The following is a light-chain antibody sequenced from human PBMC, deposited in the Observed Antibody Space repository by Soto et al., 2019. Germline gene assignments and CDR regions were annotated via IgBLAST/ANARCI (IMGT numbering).Light chain of an antibody. CDR3: SSYISSSTLYG. V-gene: IGLV2-14*01. Sequence: QSALTQPASVSGSPGQSITISCTGTSSDVGGYNYVSWYQQHPGKAPKLIIFEVSHRPSGVSNRFSGSKSGKTASLTISGLQAEDEADYYSSSYISSSTLYGFGTGTKLTVL. CDR1: SSDVGGYNY. CDR2: EVS. J-gene: IGLJ1*01.